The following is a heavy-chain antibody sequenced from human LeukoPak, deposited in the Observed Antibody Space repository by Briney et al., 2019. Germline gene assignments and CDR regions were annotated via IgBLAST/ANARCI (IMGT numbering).Heavy chain of an antibody. CDR2: IKQDGREK. Sequence: GGSLRLSCAASGFTFSSYWMSWVRQAPGKGLEWVANIKQDGREKYYVDSVKGRFTISRDNAKNSLYLQMNSLRAEDTAVYYCARQKQWLAVYYFDYWGQGTLVTVSS. CDR3: ARQKQWLAVYYFDY. V-gene: IGHV3-7*01. CDR1: GFTFSSYW. J-gene: IGHJ4*02. D-gene: IGHD6-19*01.